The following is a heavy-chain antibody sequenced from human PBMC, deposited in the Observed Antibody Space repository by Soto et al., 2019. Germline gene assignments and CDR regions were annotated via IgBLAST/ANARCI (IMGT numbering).Heavy chain of an antibody. V-gene: IGHV3-7*03. CDR2: IKQDGSEK. CDR3: ARVGYDFWSGYRLGYYYGMDV. Sequence: TGGSLRLSCAASAFTFSSYWMSWVRQAPGKGLEWVANIKQDGSEKYYVDSVKGRFTISRDNAKNSLYLQMNSLRAEDTAVYYCARVGYDFWSGYRLGYYYGMDVWGQGTTVTVSS. J-gene: IGHJ6*02. D-gene: IGHD3-3*01. CDR1: AFTFSSYW.